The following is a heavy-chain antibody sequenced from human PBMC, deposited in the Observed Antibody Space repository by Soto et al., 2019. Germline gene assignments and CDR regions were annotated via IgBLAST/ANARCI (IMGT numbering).Heavy chain of an antibody. J-gene: IGHJ3*02. CDR3: ARVGLRYFDWPYDAFDI. D-gene: IGHD3-9*01. CDR2: INPNSGGT. Sequence: ASVKVSCKASGYTFTGYYMHWVRQAPGQGLEWMGWINPNSGGTNYAQKFQGWVTMTRDTSISTAYMELSRLRSDDTAVYYCARVGLRYFDWPYDAFDIWGQGTMVTVSS. CDR1: GYTFTGYY. V-gene: IGHV1-2*04.